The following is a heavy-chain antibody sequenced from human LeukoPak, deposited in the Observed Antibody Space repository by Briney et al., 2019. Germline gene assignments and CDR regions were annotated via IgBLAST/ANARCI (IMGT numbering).Heavy chain of an antibody. V-gene: IGHV4-39*07. CDR2: IYYRGST. J-gene: IGHJ5*02. Sequence: PSETLSLTCTVSGGSISSSSYYWGWIRQPPGKGLEWIGSIYYRGSTYYNPSLKSRVTISLDTSKNQFSLKLRSVTAADTAVYYCARDSIRVQTGTTPRGRGTLVTVSS. D-gene: IGHD1-1*01. CDR1: GGSISSSSYY. CDR3: ARDSIRVQTGTTP.